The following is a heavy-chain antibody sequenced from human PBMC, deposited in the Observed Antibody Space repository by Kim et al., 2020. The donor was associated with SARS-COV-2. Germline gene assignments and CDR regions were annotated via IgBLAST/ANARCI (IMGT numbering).Heavy chain of an antibody. Sequence: ASVKVSCKASGYTFTSYAMHWVRQAPGQRLEWMGWINAGNGNTKYSQKFQGRVTITRDTSASTAYMEQSSLRSEDTAVYYCARDLSSGWYDYFDYWGQGTLVTVSS. V-gene: IGHV1-3*01. CDR3: ARDLSSGWYDYFDY. D-gene: IGHD6-19*01. CDR1: GYTFTSYA. CDR2: INAGNGNT. J-gene: IGHJ4*02.